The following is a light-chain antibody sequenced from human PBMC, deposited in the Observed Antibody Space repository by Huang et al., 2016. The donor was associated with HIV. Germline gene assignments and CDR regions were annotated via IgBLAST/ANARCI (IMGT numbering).Light chain of an antibody. J-gene: IGKJ1*01. CDR2: KSS. CDR3: QQYHDYPWT. V-gene: IGKV1-5*03. CDR1: QNINTW. Sequence: DIQMTQSPPALSASVGDIVIITCRASQNINTWLAWYQQKPGRAPNLLIYKSSSLESGVPPRFSGSGSETEFTLTIRSLQPDDFATYYCQQYHDYPWTFGQGTKVEIK.